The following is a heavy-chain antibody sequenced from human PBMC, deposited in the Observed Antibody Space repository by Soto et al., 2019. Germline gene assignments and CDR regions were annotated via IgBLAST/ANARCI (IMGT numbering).Heavy chain of an antibody. Sequence: SETLSLTCTVSGGSISSYHWSWIRQPPGKGLEWIGYIYYSGSTNYNPSLKSRVTISVDTSKNQFSLKLSSVTAADTAVYYCARDSRVVVAAYSLLGMDVWGQGTTVTVSS. CDR2: IYYSGST. D-gene: IGHD2-15*01. CDR3: ARDSRVVVAAYSLLGMDV. V-gene: IGHV4-59*01. CDR1: GGSISSYH. J-gene: IGHJ6*02.